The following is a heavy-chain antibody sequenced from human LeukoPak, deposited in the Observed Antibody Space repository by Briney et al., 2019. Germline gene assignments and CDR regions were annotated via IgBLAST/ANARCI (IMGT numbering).Heavy chain of an antibody. Sequence: ASVKVSCKASGYTFTGYYMHWVRQAPGQGLEWMGWINPNSGGTNYAQKFQGRVTMTRDTSISTVYMELKRLRSDDTAVYYCARGLRGSPAFDYWGQGTLVTVSS. CDR1: GYTFTGYY. J-gene: IGHJ4*02. D-gene: IGHD2-2*01. CDR2: INPNSGGT. V-gene: IGHV1-2*02. CDR3: ARGLRGSPAFDY.